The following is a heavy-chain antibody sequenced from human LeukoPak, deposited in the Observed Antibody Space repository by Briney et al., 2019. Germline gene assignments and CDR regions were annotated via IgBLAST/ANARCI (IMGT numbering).Heavy chain of an antibody. CDR2: ISSSSYI. D-gene: IGHD6-19*01. CDR3: ARDPGTIEVAATADY. CDR1: GFTFSSYS. V-gene: IGHV3-21*01. J-gene: IGHJ4*02. Sequence: GGSLRLSCAASGFTFSSYSMSWVRQAPGKGLEWVSSISSSSYIYYADSVKGRFTISRDNAKNSLYLQMNSLRAEDTAVYYCARDPGTIEVAATADYWGQGTLGTVSS.